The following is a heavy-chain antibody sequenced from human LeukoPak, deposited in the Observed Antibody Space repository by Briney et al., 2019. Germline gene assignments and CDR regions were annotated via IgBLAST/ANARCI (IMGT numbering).Heavy chain of an antibody. D-gene: IGHD3-22*01. CDR2: IYPGDSDT. Sequence: GESLQISCKGSGYSFTSYWIGWVRQMPGKGLEWMGIIYPGDSDTKYSPSFQGQVTISADKSISTAYLQWSSLKASDTAMYYCARHPDSSGSYFDYWGQGTLVTVSS. J-gene: IGHJ4*02. V-gene: IGHV5-51*01. CDR1: GYSFTSYW. CDR3: ARHPDSSGSYFDY.